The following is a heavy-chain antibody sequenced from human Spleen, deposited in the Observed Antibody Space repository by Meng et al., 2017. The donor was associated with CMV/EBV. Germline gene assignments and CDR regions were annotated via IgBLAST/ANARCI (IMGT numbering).Heavy chain of an antibody. Sequence: SGFTFSSYAMSWVRQAPGKGLEWVSAISEGGHSTYYADSVKGRFTISRDNSKNTLYLQMNSLSVADTAVYYCVKDEIVPGASEYFHHWGQGTLVTVSS. D-gene: IGHD1-26*01. CDR1: GFTFSSYA. J-gene: IGHJ1*01. CDR3: VKDEIVPGASEYFHH. V-gene: IGHV3-23*01. CDR2: ISEGGHST.